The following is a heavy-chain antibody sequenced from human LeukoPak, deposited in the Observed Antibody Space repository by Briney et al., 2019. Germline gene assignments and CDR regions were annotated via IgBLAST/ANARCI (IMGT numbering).Heavy chain of an antibody. Sequence: ASVKVSCKASGYTFTSYYMHWVRQAPGQGLEWMGIINPSGGSTSYAQKFQGRVTMTRDTSTSTVYMELSSLRSEDTAVYYCARPSTDIVVVPAWGAFDIWGQGTMVTVSS. D-gene: IGHD2-2*01. CDR2: INPSGGST. V-gene: IGHV1-46*01. CDR1: GYTFTSYY. CDR3: ARPSTDIVVVPAWGAFDI. J-gene: IGHJ3*02.